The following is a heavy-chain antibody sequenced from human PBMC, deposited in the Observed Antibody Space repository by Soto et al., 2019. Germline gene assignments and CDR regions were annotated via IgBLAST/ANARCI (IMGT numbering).Heavy chain of an antibody. V-gene: IGHV3-48*01. Sequence: GVSLRLSCAASGFTFSSYSMNWVRQAPGKGLEWVSYISSSSSTIYYADSVKGRFTISRDNAKNSLYLQMNSLRAEDTAVYYCASSCSGGSCKFNWFDPWGQGTLVTVSS. J-gene: IGHJ5*02. CDR1: GFTFSSYS. D-gene: IGHD2-15*01. CDR2: ISSSSSTI. CDR3: ASSCSGGSCKFNWFDP.